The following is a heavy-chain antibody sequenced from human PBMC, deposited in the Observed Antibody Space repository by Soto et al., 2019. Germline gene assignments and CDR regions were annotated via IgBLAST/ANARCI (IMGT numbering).Heavy chain of an antibody. D-gene: IGHD5-18*01. Sequence: TLSLTCAVYGGSFSGYYWSWIRQPPGKGLEWIGEINHSGSTNYNPSLKSRVTISVDTSKNQFSLKLSSVTAADTAVYYCARRRQLWFPHWGQGTLVTVSS. V-gene: IGHV4-34*01. J-gene: IGHJ4*02. CDR3: ARRRQLWFPH. CDR1: GGSFSGYY. CDR2: INHSGST.